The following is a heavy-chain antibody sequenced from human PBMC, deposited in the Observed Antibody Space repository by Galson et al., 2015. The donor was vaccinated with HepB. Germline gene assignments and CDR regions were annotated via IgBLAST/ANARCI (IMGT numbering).Heavy chain of an antibody. CDR2: INQDGSDK. V-gene: IGHV3-7*03. J-gene: IGHJ4*02. CDR3: ARDPAAAPYFDY. Sequence: SLRLSCAASGFSFSSYWINWVRQTPGKGLEWVANINQDGSDKHYVDSVKGRFTISRDNAKNSLYLQMNSLRAEDTAVYYCARDPAAAPYFDYWGQGTLVTVSS. D-gene: IGHD6-13*01. CDR1: GFSFSSYW.